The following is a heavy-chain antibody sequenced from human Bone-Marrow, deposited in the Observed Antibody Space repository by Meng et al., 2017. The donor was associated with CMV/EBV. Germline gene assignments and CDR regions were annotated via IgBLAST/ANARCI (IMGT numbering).Heavy chain of an antibody. D-gene: IGHD3-10*01. Sequence: GESLKISCAASGLTFSNAWMSWVRQAPGKGLEWVGRIKSKTDGGTTDYAAPVKGRFTISRDDSKNTLYLQMNSLKTEDTAVYYCAARDSVRGVIITFDWGQGTLVTVSS. CDR2: IKSKTDGGTT. V-gene: IGHV3-15*01. J-gene: IGHJ4*02. CDR1: GLTFSNAW. CDR3: AARDSVRGVIITFD.